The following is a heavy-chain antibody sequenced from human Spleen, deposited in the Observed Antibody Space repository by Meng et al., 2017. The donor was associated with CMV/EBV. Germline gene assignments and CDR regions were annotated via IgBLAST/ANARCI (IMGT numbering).Heavy chain of an antibody. J-gene: IGHJ4*02. Sequence: GESLKISCAASGFTFSTYWMHWVRQAPGKGLVWVSRSNGDGGSTTYADSVEGRFTISRDNAKNSLYLQMNSLRAEDTAVYYCARGGAIAARPADYWGQGTLVTVSS. CDR2: SNGDGGST. D-gene: IGHD6-6*01. CDR3: ARGGAIAARPADY. V-gene: IGHV3-74*01. CDR1: GFTFSTYW.